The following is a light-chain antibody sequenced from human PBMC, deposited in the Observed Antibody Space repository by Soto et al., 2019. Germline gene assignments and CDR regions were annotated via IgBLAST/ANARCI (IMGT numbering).Light chain of an antibody. Sequence: QSALTQPASVSGSPGQSITISCTGTSSDFGSYNLVSWYQQHPAKAPKLMIYEGSKRPSGVSNRFSGSKSGNTASLTISGLQAEDEADYYCCSYAGSRVFGGGTKLTVL. CDR3: CSYAGSRV. V-gene: IGLV2-23*01. CDR1: SSDFGSYNL. J-gene: IGLJ3*02. CDR2: EGS.